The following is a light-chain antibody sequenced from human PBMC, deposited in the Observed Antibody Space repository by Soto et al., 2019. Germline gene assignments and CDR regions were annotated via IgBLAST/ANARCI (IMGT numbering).Light chain of an antibody. CDR2: EVN. Sequence: QSVLTQPASVSGSPGQSITISCTGTSSDVGGYNYVSWYQQHPGNAPKLMIYEVNNRPSGVSNRFSGSKSGNTASLTISGLQAEDEADYYCSSYTSSSLSVFGTGTKVTVL. CDR3: SSYTSSSLSV. J-gene: IGLJ1*01. V-gene: IGLV2-14*01. CDR1: SSDVGGYNY.